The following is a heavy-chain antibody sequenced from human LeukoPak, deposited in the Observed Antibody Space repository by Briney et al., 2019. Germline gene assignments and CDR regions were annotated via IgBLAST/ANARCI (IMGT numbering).Heavy chain of an antibody. CDR2: IYYTGST. D-gene: IGHD3-10*01. Sequence: PSETLSLTCTVSGGSVGSGTYYWSWIRQPPGTGLEWIGYIYYTGSTNYNPSLKSRLTISVDTSKNQFSLKLSSVTAADTAVYYCARRGGSGRSFDYWGQGTLVTVSS. CDR3: ARRGGSGRSFDY. V-gene: IGHV4-61*01. J-gene: IGHJ4*02. CDR1: GGSVGSGTYY.